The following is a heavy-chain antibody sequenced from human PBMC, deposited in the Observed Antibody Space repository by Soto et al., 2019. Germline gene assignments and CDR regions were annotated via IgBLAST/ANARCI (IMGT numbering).Heavy chain of an antibody. CDR3: ARDHWAADY. V-gene: IGHV3-66*01. CDR1: GFTVSTKY. J-gene: IGHJ4*02. CDR2: IYSGGST. D-gene: IGHD3-16*01. Sequence: EVQLVESGGGLVQPGGSLRLSCAASGFTVSTKYMRWVRQAPGKGLEWVSVIYSGGSTFYADSVRGRFTISRDNSKNTVNLQMNSLRAEDTAVYYCARDHWAADYWGQGTLVTVSS.